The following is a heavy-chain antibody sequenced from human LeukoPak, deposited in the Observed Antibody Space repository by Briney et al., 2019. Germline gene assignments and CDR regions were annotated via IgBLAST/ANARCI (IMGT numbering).Heavy chain of an antibody. J-gene: IGHJ6*02. D-gene: IGHD1-14*01. CDR1: GFTFDDYA. Sequence: GRSLRLSCAASGFTFDDYAMHWVRQAPGKGLEWVSGISWNSGSIGYADSVKGRFTISRDNAKNSLYLQMNSLRAEDTALYYCAKSPDHYYGMDVWGQGTTVTVSS. CDR3: AKSPDHYYGMDV. V-gene: IGHV3-9*01. CDR2: ISWNSGSI.